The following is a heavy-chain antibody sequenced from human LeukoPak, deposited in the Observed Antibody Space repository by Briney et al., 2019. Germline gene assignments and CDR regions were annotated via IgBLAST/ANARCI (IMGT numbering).Heavy chain of an antibody. J-gene: IGHJ4*02. V-gene: IGHV3-13*01. CDR1: GFTLSSNR. CDR2: IGTAGDT. D-gene: IGHD3-10*01. Sequence: PGGSLRLSCAGSGFTLSSNRMHWVRQGPGKGLVWVSAIGTAGDTYYPGSVKGRFTISRENAKNSLYLQMNGLRAGDTAVYYCARGRYYYGSGISAGFVDYWGQGTLVTVSS. CDR3: ARGRYYYGSGISAGFVDY.